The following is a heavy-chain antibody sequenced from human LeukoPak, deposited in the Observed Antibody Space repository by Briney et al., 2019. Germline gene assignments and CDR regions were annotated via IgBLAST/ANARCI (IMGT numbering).Heavy chain of an antibody. CDR1: GFTFSSYA. J-gene: IGHJ4*02. Sequence: PGGSLRLSCAASGFTFSSYAMSWVRQAPGKGLEWVSTFSGSGGNTYYADSVKGRFTISRDNSKNTLYLQMNNLRAEDTAIYYCAKAGHSSSWRSFDFWGQGTLVTVSS. CDR3: AKAGHSSSWRSFDF. D-gene: IGHD6-13*01. CDR2: FSGSGGNT. V-gene: IGHV3-23*01.